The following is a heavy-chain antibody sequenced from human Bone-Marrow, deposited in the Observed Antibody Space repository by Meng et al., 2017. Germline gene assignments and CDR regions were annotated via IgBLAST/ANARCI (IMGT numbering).Heavy chain of an antibody. CDR1: GFTFSSYE. Sequence: GGSLRLSCAASGFTFSSYEMNWVRQAPGKGLEWVSYISSSGSTIYYADSVKGRFTISRDNAKNSLYLQMNSLRAEDTAVYYCARGLLWFGELFGATDYWGQGTLVTVSS. CDR2: ISSSGSTI. CDR3: ARGLLWFGELFGATDY. J-gene: IGHJ4*02. V-gene: IGHV3-48*03. D-gene: IGHD3-10*01.